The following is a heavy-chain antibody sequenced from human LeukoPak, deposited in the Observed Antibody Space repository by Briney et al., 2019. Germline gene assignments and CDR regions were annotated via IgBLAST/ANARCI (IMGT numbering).Heavy chain of an antibody. CDR3: AREVYYYDSSGYYPNYYGMDV. D-gene: IGHD3-22*01. J-gene: IGHJ6*02. CDR1: GFTFSSYS. Sequence: PGGSLRLSCAASGFTFSSYSMNWVRQAPGKGLEWVSYISSSSSYIYYADSVKGRFTISRDNAKNSLYLQMNSLRAEDTAVYYCAREVYYYDSSGYYPNYYGMDVWGQGTTVTVSS. CDR2: ISSSSSYI. V-gene: IGHV3-21*01.